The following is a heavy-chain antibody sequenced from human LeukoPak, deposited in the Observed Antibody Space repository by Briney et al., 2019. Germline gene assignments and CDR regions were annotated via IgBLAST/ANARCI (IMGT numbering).Heavy chain of an antibody. CDR3: ARDKIVGPTTLDY. Sequence: GGSLRLSCAASGFTFSGYWMSWVRQTPEKGLEWVANIKQDGYEKYYVDSVKGRFTISRDNAKNSLYLQMNSLRADNTAVYYCARDKIVGPTTLDYWGQGTLVTVSS. D-gene: IGHD1-26*01. CDR2: IKQDGYEK. CDR1: GFTFSGYW. J-gene: IGHJ4*02. V-gene: IGHV3-7*01.